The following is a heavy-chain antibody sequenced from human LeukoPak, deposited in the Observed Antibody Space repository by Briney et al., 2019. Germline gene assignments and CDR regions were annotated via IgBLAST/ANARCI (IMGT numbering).Heavy chain of an antibody. Sequence: SVKVSCKASGGTFSSYAISWVRQAPGRGLEWMGGIIPIFGTANYAQKFQGRVTITADKSTSTAYMELSSLRSEDTAVYYCARIAGRDSSGYYYGSFDYWGQGTLVTVSS. V-gene: IGHV1-69*06. CDR3: ARIAGRDSSGYYYGSFDY. D-gene: IGHD3-22*01. CDR1: GGTFSSYA. J-gene: IGHJ4*02. CDR2: IIPIFGTA.